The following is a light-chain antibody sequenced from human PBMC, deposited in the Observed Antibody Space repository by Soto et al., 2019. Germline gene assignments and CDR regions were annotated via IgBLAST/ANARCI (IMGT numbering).Light chain of an antibody. Sequence: EIVLTQSPGTLSLSPGERATLSCRASQSVASSYLAWYQQKPGQAPRLLIYGASSRATGIPDRFSGRGSGTDFNLTISRLEPEEFAVYYCQQYGSSTWAFGPGTKVDIK. CDR3: QQYGSSTWA. J-gene: IGKJ1*01. V-gene: IGKV3-20*01. CDR2: GAS. CDR1: QSVASSY.